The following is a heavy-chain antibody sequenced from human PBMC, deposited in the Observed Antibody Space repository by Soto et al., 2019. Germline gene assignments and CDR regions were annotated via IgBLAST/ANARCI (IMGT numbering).Heavy chain of an antibody. J-gene: IGHJ6*02. Sequence: LVQVSCNASGGTFSKYGISWQRQAPGQGLEWMEGIIPIVGTANYAQKFQGRVPITADKSTSTAYMELSSLRSEDTAVYYCARVSSSSSEVHYYDGMDVWGQGTTVTVSS. CDR1: GGTFSKYG. D-gene: IGHD6-6*01. CDR2: IIPIVGTA. CDR3: ARVSSSSSEVHYYDGMDV. V-gene: IGHV1-69*06.